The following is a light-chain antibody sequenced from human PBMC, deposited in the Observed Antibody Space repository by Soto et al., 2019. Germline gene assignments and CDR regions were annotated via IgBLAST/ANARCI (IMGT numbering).Light chain of an antibody. Sequence: QSVLTQPPSVSGAPGQRVTISCTESSSNIGAGYDVHWYQQLPGTAPKLLIYGNSNRPSGVPDRFSGSKSGTSASLAITGLQAEDEADYYCQSSDSSLSGWVFGGGTKVTVL. CDR3: QSSDSSLSGWV. J-gene: IGLJ3*02. CDR1: SSNIGAGYD. CDR2: GNS. V-gene: IGLV1-40*01.